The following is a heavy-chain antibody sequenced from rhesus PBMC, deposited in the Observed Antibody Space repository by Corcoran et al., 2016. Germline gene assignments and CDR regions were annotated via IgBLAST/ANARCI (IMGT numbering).Heavy chain of an antibody. CDR1: GYIFTSYV. J-gene: IGHJ4*01. CDR3: AAIDPNYGYDY. D-gene: IGHD5-36*01. CDR2: SHPGYGST. Sequence: QEQLVQSGAEVKKPGASVKVSCKVSGYIFTSYVICWLRLAPGQGFEWIGGSHPGYGSTCYAQQYQGRVNITPDISTSTVDMELRSLGSEDLPVYYRAAIDPNYGYDYWGQGVLVTVSS. V-gene: IGHV1-70*01.